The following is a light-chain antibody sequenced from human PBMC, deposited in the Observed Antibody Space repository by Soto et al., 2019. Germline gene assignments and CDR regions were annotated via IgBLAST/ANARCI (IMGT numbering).Light chain of an antibody. CDR2: GAS. CDR3: QQYGSSPIT. Sequence: EIGLTQSPTNPSVSPRERATLSCRASQSLSSTYLAWYQQKPGQAPRLLIYGASSRATGIPDRFSGSGSGTDFTLTISRLEPEDFAVYYCQQYGSSPITFGQGTRLEI. J-gene: IGKJ5*01. V-gene: IGKV3-20*01. CDR1: QSLSSTY.